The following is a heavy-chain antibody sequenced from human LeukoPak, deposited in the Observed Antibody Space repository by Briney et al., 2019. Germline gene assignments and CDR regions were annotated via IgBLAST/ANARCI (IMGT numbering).Heavy chain of an antibody. D-gene: IGHD6-6*01. J-gene: IGHJ1*01. V-gene: IGHV3-30*04. CDR3: ARAYTTSPGSYFQH. CDR1: GFTFSSYS. CDR2: ISYDGSHK. Sequence: AGGSLRLSCAASGFTFSSYSMHWVRQAPGKGLEWVTVISYDGSHKFYADSVRGRFTISRDNSKNTLYLHMNSLTTEDTAVYYCARAYTTSPGSYFQHWGQGTLVTVSS.